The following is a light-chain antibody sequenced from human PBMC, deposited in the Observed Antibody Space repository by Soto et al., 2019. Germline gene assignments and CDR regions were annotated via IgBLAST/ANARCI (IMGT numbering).Light chain of an antibody. CDR2: VNSDGSH. CDR1: IGHNNYA. Sequence: QSVLTQSPSASASLGASVNLTCTLSIGHNNYAIAWHQQQPEKGPRYLMKVNSDGSHSKGDGIPDRFSGSRSGAERYLTISSLQSEDEADYYCQTWGTGIQVFGGGTKLTVL. J-gene: IGLJ3*02. CDR3: QTWGTGIQV. V-gene: IGLV4-69*01.